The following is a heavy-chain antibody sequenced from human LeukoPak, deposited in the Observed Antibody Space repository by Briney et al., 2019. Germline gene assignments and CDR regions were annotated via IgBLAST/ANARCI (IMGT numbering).Heavy chain of an antibody. CDR1: GYIFTDYG. CDR2: INSNSGGT. D-gene: IGHD6-13*01. Sequence: GASVKVSCKASGYIFTDYGLTWVRQAPGQGLEWMGWINSNSGGTNYAQKFQGRVTMTRDTSISTAYMELSRLRSDDTAVYYCARDLTFLAARVGDYYYYYMDVWGKRTTVTVSS. CDR3: ARDLTFLAARVGDYYYYYMDV. J-gene: IGHJ6*03. V-gene: IGHV1-2*02.